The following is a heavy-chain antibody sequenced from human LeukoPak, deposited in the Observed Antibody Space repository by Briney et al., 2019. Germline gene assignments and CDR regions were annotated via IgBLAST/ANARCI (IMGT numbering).Heavy chain of an antibody. D-gene: IGHD3-16*01. Sequence: SETLSLTCTVSGGFISGHYWTWIRQPPGKGLEWVGYIYDSGSTTYNPSLQSRVTISVDQSKNQFAPKMSCVTAADTAVYYCARGGVLKSVDYWGQGTLVTVPS. CDR1: GGFISGHY. J-gene: IGHJ4*02. CDR2: IYDSGST. V-gene: IGHV4-59*11. CDR3: ARGGVLKSVDY.